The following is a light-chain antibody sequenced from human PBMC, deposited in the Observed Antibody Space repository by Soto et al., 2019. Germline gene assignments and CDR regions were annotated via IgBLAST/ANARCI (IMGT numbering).Light chain of an antibody. CDR3: QQYNSYPWT. CDR2: DAS. CDR1: QSISNW. V-gene: IGKV1-5*01. Sequence: DIQMTQSPSTLSASVGDRVTITCRASQSISNWLAWYQHKPGKAPKVLIYDASSLESGVPSRFSGSGSGTEFTLTITSLQPDDFATYYCQQYNSYPWTFGQGTKVEIK. J-gene: IGKJ1*01.